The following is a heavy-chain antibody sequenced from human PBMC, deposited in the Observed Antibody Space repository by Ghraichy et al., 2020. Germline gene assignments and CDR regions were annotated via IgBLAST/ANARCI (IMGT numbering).Heavy chain of an antibody. CDR1: GFTFSRYG. D-gene: IGHD2-2*01. V-gene: IGHV3-30*02. Sequence: GGSLRLSCAASGFTFSRYGMHWVRQAPGKGLEWVTFIRYDGTNKYYADSVKGRFTISRDNSKNTLYLQMHSLRAEDTAMYYCAKDGGGWALVIVPDALDYWGQGTLVTVSS. CDR2: IRYDGTNK. J-gene: IGHJ4*02. CDR3: AKDGGGWALVIVPDALDY.